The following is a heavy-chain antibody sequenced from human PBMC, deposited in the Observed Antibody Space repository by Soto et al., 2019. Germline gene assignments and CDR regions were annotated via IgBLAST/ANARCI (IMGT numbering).Heavy chain of an antibody. Sequence: GGSRRLSCAASGFTFSSYGMHWVRQAPGKGLEWVAVISYDGSNKYYADSVKGRFTISRDNSKNTLYLQMNSLRAEDTAVYYCAKGAPGRVHLGELSLYKMENYYYYMDVWGKGTTVTVSS. CDR2: ISYDGSNK. V-gene: IGHV3-30*18. J-gene: IGHJ6*03. CDR3: AKGAPGRVHLGELSLYKMENYYYYMDV. D-gene: IGHD3-16*02. CDR1: GFTFSSYG.